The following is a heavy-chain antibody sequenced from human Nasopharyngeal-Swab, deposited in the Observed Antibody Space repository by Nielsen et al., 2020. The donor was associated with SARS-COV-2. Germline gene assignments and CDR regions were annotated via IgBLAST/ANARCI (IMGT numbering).Heavy chain of an antibody. Sequence: SETLSLTCTVSGGSISSYYWSWIRQPPGKGLEWNGYIYYSGSTNYHPSLKSRVTISVDTSKNQFSLKLSSVTAADTAVYYCARDSVYYGDYQPYYGMDVWGHWTTVTVSS. J-gene: IGHJ6*02. D-gene: IGHD4-17*01. V-gene: IGHV4-59*13. CDR3: ARDSVYYGDYQPYYGMDV. CDR1: GGSISSYY. CDR2: IYYSGST.